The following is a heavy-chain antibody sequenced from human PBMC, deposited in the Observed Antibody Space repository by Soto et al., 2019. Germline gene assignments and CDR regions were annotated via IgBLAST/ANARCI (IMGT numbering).Heavy chain of an antibody. CDR1: GGSISSYY. Sequence: SETLSLTCTVSGGSISSYYWSWIRQPPGKGLEWIGYIYYSGSTNYNPSLKSRVTISVDTSKNQFSLKLSSVTAADTAVYYRARYGMTTVTTTYYFDYWGQGTLVTVSS. CDR2: IYYSGST. V-gene: IGHV4-59*01. D-gene: IGHD4-17*01. J-gene: IGHJ4*02. CDR3: ARYGMTTVTTTYYFDY.